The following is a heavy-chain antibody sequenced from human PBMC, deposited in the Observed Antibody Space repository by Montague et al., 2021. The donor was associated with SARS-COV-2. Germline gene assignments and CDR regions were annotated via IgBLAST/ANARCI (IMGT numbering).Heavy chain of an antibody. J-gene: IGHJ3*02. D-gene: IGHD3-10*01. Sequence: SETLSLTCTVSGGSISSSSYYWGWIRQPPGKGLEWIGSIYNSESTYYNPSLKSRVTISVDTSKNQFSLKLSSVTAADTAVYYCARHVVWFGGFRAFDIWGQGTMVTVSS. CDR3: ARHVVWFGGFRAFDI. V-gene: IGHV4-39*01. CDR2: IYNSEST. CDR1: GGSISSSSYY.